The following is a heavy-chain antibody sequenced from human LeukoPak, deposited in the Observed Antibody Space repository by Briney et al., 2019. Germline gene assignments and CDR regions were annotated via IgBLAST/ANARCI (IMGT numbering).Heavy chain of an antibody. D-gene: IGHD4-17*01. J-gene: IGHJ4*02. CDR3: AGTNMIGYGDYFDY. V-gene: IGHV1-2*02. CDR1: GGTFSRYA. CDR2: INPNSGVT. Sequence: GASVKVSCKASGGTFSRYAFSWVRQAPGQGLEWMGWINPNSGVTNYAQKFQGRVTMTRDTSISTAYMELSRLRPDDTAVYYCAGTNMIGYGDYFDYWGQGTLVTVSS.